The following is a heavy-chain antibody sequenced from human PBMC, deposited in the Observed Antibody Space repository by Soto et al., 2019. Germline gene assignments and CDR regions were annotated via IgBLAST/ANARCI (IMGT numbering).Heavy chain of an antibody. J-gene: IGHJ4*02. V-gene: IGHV3-53*01. Sequence: GGCMELSSAASGVSVRTNYMSWVRQAPGEGLEWVSVFESGGSIYYADSVKGRFIISRDNAKNTLYLQMNSLRVEDTAVYYCARAGVTPNFFDYWGQGTLVTLSA. CDR1: GVSVRTNY. CDR3: ARAGVTPNFFDY. CDR2: FESGGSI. D-gene: IGHD3-10*01.